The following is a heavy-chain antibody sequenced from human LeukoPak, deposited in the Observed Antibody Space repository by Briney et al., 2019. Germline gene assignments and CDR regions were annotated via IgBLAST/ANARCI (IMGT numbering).Heavy chain of an antibody. Sequence: PGRSLRLSCAASGFTFSSYGMHWVRQAPGKGLEWVSVISYDGSNKYYAESVKGRFTISRDNSKNTLYLQMNSLRAEDTAVYYCAAGMTFGYWGQGTLVTVSS. CDR3: AAGMTFGY. CDR2: ISYDGSNK. CDR1: GFTFSSYG. J-gene: IGHJ4*02. V-gene: IGHV3-30*03. D-gene: IGHD1-1*01.